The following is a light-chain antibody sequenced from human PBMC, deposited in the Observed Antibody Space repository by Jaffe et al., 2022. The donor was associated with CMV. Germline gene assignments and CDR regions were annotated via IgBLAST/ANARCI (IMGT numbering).Light chain of an antibody. CDR2: GAS. Sequence: EILMTQAPATLSVSPGERATLSCRASQSVSTNLAWYQQKPGQAPRLLIYGASTRATGIPARFSGSGSGTEFTLTISSLQSEDFAVYYCQQYINWPGFTFGPGTKVDIK. CDR3: QQYINWPGFT. CDR1: QSVSTN. J-gene: IGKJ3*01. V-gene: IGKV3-15*01.